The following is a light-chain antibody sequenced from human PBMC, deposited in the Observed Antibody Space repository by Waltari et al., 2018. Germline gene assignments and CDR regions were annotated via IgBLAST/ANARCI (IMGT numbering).Light chain of an antibody. CDR3: CSYARSRNFDVL. V-gene: IGLV2-23*03. CDR1: SSDVGAYKP. Sequence: QSALTQPASVSGSPGQSITISCTGTSSDVGAYKPVSWYQQLPGKAPQLMIFEGSKRPSGVSYRFSGSMAGNTASLTISGLQAEDGADYYCCSYARSRNFDVLFGGGTKLTVL. J-gene: IGLJ3*02. CDR2: EGS.